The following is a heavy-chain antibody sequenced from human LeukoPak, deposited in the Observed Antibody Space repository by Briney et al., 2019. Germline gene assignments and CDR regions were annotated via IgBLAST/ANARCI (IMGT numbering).Heavy chain of an antibody. CDR1: GYTLTELS. CDR2: FDHEDGET. D-gene: IGHD6-19*01. J-gene: IGHJ4*02. V-gene: IGHV1-24*01. Sequence: ASVTVSCKVSGYTLTELSMHWVRQAPGKGLEWRGGFDHEDGETIYAQTFQGRVTINEDTSTDTAYMELSSLRSEDPAVYYCATDPAIAVARDYWGQGTLVTVSS. CDR3: ATDPAIAVARDY.